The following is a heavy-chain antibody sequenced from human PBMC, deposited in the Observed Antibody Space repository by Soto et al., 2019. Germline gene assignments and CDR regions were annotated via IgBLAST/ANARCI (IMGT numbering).Heavy chain of an antibody. CDR3: AHISNYYSNSGWFDYFDY. Sequence: QITLKESGPTLVKPTQTLTLTCTFSGFSLTTRGVGVRWVRQPPGKALEWLTVIYWDDDKRFSPSLKSRLTITKDTSKNQVLLTMTDVDPVDTATYYCAHISNYYSNSGWFDYFDYWGQGTLVTVSS. CDR1: GFSLTTRGVG. D-gene: IGHD3-22*01. CDR2: IYWDDDK. V-gene: IGHV2-5*02. J-gene: IGHJ4*02.